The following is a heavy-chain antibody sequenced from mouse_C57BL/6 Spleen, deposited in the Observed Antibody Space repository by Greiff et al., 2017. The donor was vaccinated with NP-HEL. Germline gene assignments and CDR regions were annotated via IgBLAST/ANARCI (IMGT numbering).Heavy chain of an antibody. CDR1: GFTFSSYA. CDR3: TRDPHYYGSRGDWYFDV. D-gene: IGHD1-1*01. Sequence: EVKLEESGEGLVKPGGSLKLSCAASGFTFSSYAMSWVRQTPEKRLEWVAYISSGGDYIYYADTVKGRFTISRDNARNTLYLQMSSLKSEDTAMYYCTRDPHYYGSRGDWYFDVWGTGTTVTVSS. V-gene: IGHV5-9-1*02. J-gene: IGHJ1*03. CDR2: ISSGGDYI.